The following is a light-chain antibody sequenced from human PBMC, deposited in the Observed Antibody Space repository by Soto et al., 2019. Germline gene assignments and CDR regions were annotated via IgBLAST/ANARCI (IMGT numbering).Light chain of an antibody. CDR3: QQYNSYPWT. CDR2: DAS. J-gene: IGKJ1*01. CDR1: QSISSW. Sequence: DIQMTQSPSTLSASVGDRVTITCRASQSISSWLAWYQQKPGKAPKLLIYDASSLESGVPSRFSGSGSWTEFTLTISSLQPDDFATYYCQQYNSYPWTFGQGTKVGIK. V-gene: IGKV1-5*01.